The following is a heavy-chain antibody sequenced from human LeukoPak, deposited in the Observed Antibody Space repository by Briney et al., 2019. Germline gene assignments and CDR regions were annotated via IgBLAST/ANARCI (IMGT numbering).Heavy chain of an antibody. Sequence: TPSETLSLTCTVSGGSISSSSYYWGWIRQPPGKGLEWIGSIYYSGSTYYNPSLKSRVTISVDTSKNQFSLKLSSVTAADTAVYYCARVGHSYNWNDFGQIDYWGQGTLVTVSS. CDR1: GGSISSSSYY. CDR3: ARVGHSYNWNDFGQIDY. CDR2: IYYSGST. J-gene: IGHJ4*02. D-gene: IGHD1-1*01. V-gene: IGHV4-39*07.